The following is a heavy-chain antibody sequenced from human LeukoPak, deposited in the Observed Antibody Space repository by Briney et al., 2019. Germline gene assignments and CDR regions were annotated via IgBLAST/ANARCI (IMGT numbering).Heavy chain of an antibody. CDR2: ISDYNCNT. Sequence: GASVKVSCQACGYNFTTYGVSWVRQAPGQGLEWIGWISDYNCNTKYAQKLQGRVTMTTDTSTNTAYMELRSLRSDDTAVYYCARDRSIVAADHFDYWGQGTLVTVSS. D-gene: IGHD6-13*01. CDR1: GYNFTTYG. CDR3: ARDRSIVAADHFDY. J-gene: IGHJ4*02. V-gene: IGHV1-18*04.